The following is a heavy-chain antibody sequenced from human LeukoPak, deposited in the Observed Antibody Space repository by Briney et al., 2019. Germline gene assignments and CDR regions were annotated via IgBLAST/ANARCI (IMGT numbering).Heavy chain of an antibody. V-gene: IGHV4-59*11. CDR3: ARVYYDSSGYYFEGFDY. CDR1: GGSISSHY. D-gene: IGHD3-22*01. J-gene: IGHJ4*02. CDR2: IYYSGST. Sequence: PSETLSLTCTVSGGSISSHYWSWIRQPPGKGLEWIGYIYYSGSTNYNPSLKSRVTISVDTSKNQFSLKLSSVTAADTAVYYCARVYYDSSGYYFEGFDYWGQGTLVTVSS.